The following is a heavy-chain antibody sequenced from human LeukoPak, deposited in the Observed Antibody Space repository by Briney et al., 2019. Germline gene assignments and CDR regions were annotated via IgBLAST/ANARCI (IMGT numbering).Heavy chain of an antibody. CDR2: IYYSGST. CDR3: ARDQESSDSSGYYSPCFDP. J-gene: IGHJ5*02. CDR1: GGSISSSSYY. V-gene: IGHV4-39*07. Sequence: PSETLSLTCTVSGGSISSSSYYWGWIRQPPGKGLEWIGSIYYSGSTYYNPSLESRVTISLDPSKKQFSLKLSSVTAADTAVYYCARDQESSDSSGYYSPCFDPWGQGTLVTVSS. D-gene: IGHD3-22*01.